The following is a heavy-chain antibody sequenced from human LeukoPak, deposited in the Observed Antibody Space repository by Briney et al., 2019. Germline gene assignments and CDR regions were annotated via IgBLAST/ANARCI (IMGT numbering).Heavy chain of an antibody. CDR3: AKDGNWARFEN. J-gene: IGHJ4*02. CDR1: GFAFSNYG. Sequence: GGTLRLSCAASGFAFSNYGMNWVRQAPGKGLEWVSGITGSGSTTYYADSVKGRFTISRDNSKNTLYLQMNSPRAEDTAAYYCAKDGNWARFENWGQGTLVTVSS. V-gene: IGHV3-23*01. D-gene: IGHD7-27*01. CDR2: ITGSGSTT.